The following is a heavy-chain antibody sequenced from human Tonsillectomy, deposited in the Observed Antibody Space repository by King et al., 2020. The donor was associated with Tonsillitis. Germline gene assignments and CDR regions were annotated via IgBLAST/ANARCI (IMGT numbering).Heavy chain of an antibody. D-gene: IGHD3-10*01. V-gene: IGHV3-23*04. Sequence: VQLVQSGGGLVQPGGSLRLSCAASGFTFSSYAMSWVRQAPGKGLEWVSAISGSGGSTYYADSVKGRFTISRDNSKNTLYLQMNSLRAEDTAVYYCAKDGRVGGYYGSGSYADYWGQGTLVTVSS. CDR1: GFTFSSYA. CDR2: ISGSGGST. CDR3: AKDGRVGGYYGSGSYADY. J-gene: IGHJ4*02.